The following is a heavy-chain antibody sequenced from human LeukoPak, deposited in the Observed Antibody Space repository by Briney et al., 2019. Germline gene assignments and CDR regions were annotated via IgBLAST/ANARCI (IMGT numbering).Heavy chain of an antibody. V-gene: IGHV4-34*01. J-gene: IGHJ4*02. Sequence: PETLSLTCAVYGGSFSGYYWSWIRQPPGKGLEWIGEINHSGSTNYNPSLKRRVTISVDTSKNQFSLKLSSVTAADTAVYYCARGGGYDYVWGSYRATYYFDYWGQGTLVTVSS. CDR3: ARGGGYDYVWGSYRATYYFDY. D-gene: IGHD3-16*02. CDR1: GGSFSGYY. CDR2: INHSGST.